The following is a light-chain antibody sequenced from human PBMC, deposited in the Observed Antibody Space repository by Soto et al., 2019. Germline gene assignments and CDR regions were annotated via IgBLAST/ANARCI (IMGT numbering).Light chain of an antibody. Sequence: QSVLTQPPSASGTPGQRVTISCSGGSSNIGTNAVNWYQQLPGTAPKLLIYNNNQRPSGVPDRFSGSKSGTSASLAISGLQSEDEADYYCAAWADSLNGYVFGTGTKVTVL. CDR2: NNN. CDR3: AAWADSLNGYV. V-gene: IGLV1-44*01. J-gene: IGLJ1*01. CDR1: SSNIGTNA.